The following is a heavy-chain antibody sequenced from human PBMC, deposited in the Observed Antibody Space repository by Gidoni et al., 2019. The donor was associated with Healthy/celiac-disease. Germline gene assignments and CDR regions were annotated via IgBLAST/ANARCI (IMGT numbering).Heavy chain of an antibody. CDR2: INPNSGGT. J-gene: IGHJ6*02. CDR3: ARDTTPKQTGYCSGGSCYYGMDV. CDR1: GYTFPGYS. V-gene: IGHV1-2*02. Sequence: QVQLVQSGAEVKKPGASVKVSCRASGYTFPGYSMHWVRQAPGQGLEWMGWINPNSGGTNYAQKFQGRVTMTRDTSISTAYMELSRLRSDDTAVYYCARDTTPKQTGYCSGGSCYYGMDVWGQGTTVTVSS. D-gene: IGHD2-15*01.